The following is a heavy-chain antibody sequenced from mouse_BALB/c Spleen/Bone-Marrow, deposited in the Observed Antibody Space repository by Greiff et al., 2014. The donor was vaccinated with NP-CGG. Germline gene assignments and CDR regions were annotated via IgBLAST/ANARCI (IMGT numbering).Heavy chain of an antibody. D-gene: IGHD1-1*01. Sequence: EVKLVESGAELVKPGASVKLSCTASGFNIKDTYMHWVKQRPEQGLEWIGRIDPANGNTKYDPKFQGKATITAGTSSNTAYLQLSSLTSEDTAVYYCARYYYGYYFDYWGQGTTLTVSS. J-gene: IGHJ2*01. CDR1: GFNIKDTY. CDR3: ARYYYGYYFDY. V-gene: IGHV14-3*02. CDR2: IDPANGNT.